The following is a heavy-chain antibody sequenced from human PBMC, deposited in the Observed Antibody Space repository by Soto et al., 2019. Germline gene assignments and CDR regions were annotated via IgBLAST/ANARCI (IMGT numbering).Heavy chain of an antibody. CDR3: ARDAPPYSSSSPVRY. CDR1: GFTFSSYS. CDR2: ISSSSSTI. Sequence: GGSLRLSCAASGFTFSSYSMNWVRQAPGKGLEWVSYISSSSSTIYYADSVKGRFTISRDNAKNSLYLQMNSLRAEDTAVYYCARDAPPYSSSSPVRYWGQGTLVTVSS. V-gene: IGHV3-48*01. J-gene: IGHJ4*02. D-gene: IGHD6-6*01.